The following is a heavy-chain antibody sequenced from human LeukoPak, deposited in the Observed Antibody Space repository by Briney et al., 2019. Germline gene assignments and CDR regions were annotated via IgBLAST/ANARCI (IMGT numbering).Heavy chain of an antibody. V-gene: IGHV1-2*04. CDR1: GYTFTGYY. CDR3: ARDRGYSSSWYGMYYFDY. D-gene: IGHD6-13*01. Sequence: ASVKVSCKASGYTFTGYYMHWVRQAPGQGLEWMGWINPNSGGTNYAQKFQGWVTMTRDTSISTAHMELSRLRSDDTAVYYCARDRGYSSSWYGMYYFDYWGQGTLVTVSS. J-gene: IGHJ4*02. CDR2: INPNSGGT.